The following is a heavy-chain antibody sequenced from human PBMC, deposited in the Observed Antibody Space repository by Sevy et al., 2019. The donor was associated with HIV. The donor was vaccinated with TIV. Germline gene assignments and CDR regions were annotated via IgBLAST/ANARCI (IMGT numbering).Heavy chain of an antibody. CDR1: GDSISSNY. CDR3: ARPEPSLYYGIDV. V-gene: IGHV4-59*01. J-gene: IGHJ6*02. CDR2: IYYGGMT. Sequence: SETLSLTCTVSGDSISSNYWSWIRQPPGKGLEWIGYIYYGGMTNYNPSLKSRVTILEDTSKNQVSLRLSSVTAADTAVYYCARPEPSLYYGIDVWGQGTTVTVSS.